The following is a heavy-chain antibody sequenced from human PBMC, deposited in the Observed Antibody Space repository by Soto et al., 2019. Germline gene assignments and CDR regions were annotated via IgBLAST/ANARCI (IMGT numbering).Heavy chain of an antibody. D-gene: IGHD4-17*01. V-gene: IGHV4-30-4*01. J-gene: IGHJ4*02. CDR3: ASASVTRFYFDY. CDR2: IYYRGYT. Sequence: QVQLQESGPGLVKPSQTLSLTCTVSGGSISSSDSYWSWIRQPPGKGLEWIGYIYYRGYTYYNPSLKSRLTISVDTSKKQFDLKLSSVTAADTAVYYCASASVTRFYFDYWGQGTLVTVSP. CDR1: GGSISSSDSY.